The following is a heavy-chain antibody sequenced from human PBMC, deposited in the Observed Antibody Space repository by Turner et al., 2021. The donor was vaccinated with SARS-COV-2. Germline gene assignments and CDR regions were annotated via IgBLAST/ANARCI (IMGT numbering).Heavy chain of an antibody. CDR3: ARSERGRADCWSGYYPSPLDY. Sequence: EVQLVESGVVLVTPGGFLRLSCASSGFTFSRYSMNWGRKDPGKGVEWGSSIRSSSSYIYYADAVKGGFTNARDNAKNELYLQMNSLRAEDTAVYYWARSERGRADCWSGYYPSPLDYWGQGTMVTVSS. CDR1: GFTFSRYS. V-gene: IGHV3-21*01. D-gene: IGHD3-3*01. CDR2: IRSSSSYI. J-gene: IGHJ4*02.